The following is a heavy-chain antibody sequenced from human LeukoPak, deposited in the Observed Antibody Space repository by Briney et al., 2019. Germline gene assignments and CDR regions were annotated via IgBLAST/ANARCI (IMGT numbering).Heavy chain of an antibody. CDR1: GYTFTSYG. CDR2: ISAYNGNT. J-gene: IGHJ4*02. V-gene: IGHV1-18*01. Sequence: ASVKVSCKASGYTFTSYGISWVRQAPGQGLEWMGWISAYNGNTNYAQKLQGRVTMTTDTSTSTAYMELRSLRSDDTAAYYCARGGANDYVWGSYRSTSTFDYWGQGTLVTVSS. CDR3: ARGGANDYVWGSYRSTSTFDY. D-gene: IGHD3-16*02.